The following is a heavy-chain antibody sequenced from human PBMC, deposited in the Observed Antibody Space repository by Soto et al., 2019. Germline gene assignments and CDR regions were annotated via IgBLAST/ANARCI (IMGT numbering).Heavy chain of an antibody. CDR1: GGSISGYY. CDR3: ARHVSCGADCARWWFDS. Sequence: SETLSLTCTVSGGSISGYYWSGIRQPPGKGLEWIGNINYRGGTKYSPSLKSRVTISVDTSKNQFSLKLNSVTATDTAVYYCARHVSCGADCARWWFDSWGQGTLVTVSS. D-gene: IGHD2-21*02. CDR2: INYRGGT. J-gene: IGHJ5*01. V-gene: IGHV4-59*08.